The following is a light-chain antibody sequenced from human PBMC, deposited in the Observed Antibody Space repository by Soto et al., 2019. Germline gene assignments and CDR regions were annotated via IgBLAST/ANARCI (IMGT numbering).Light chain of an antibody. CDR2: DAS. J-gene: IGKJ4*01. V-gene: IGKV3-11*01. CDR1: QSVSTY. CDR3: QQRSNWPLT. Sequence: DIVLTQSPATLSLSPGERATLSCRASQSVSTYLAWYQQKPGQAPRLLIYDASNRATGIPARFSGSGSGTDFTLTISSLEPEDFAVYCCQQRSNWPLTFGGGTRVEI.